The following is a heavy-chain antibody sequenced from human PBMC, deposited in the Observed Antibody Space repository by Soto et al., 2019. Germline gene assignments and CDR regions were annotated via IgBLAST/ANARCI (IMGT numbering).Heavy chain of an antibody. Sequence: EVQLVESGGGLVQPGGSLRLSCAASGFTFSTYWIHWVRQAPGKGLVWVSRINNDGSFTSYADSVKGRFTISRDTAKNTLYLQMTSLRAEDTAVYYCAREYSTSRYFDYWGQGTLVTVSS. J-gene: IGHJ4*02. CDR2: INNDGSFT. CDR1: GFTFSTYW. D-gene: IGHD6-6*01. CDR3: AREYSTSRYFDY. V-gene: IGHV3-74*01.